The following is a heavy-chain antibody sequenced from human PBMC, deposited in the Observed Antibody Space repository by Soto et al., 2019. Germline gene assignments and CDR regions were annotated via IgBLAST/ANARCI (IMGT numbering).Heavy chain of an antibody. V-gene: IGHV4-31*03. CDR1: GDSITAGGHY. CDR2: IHYSGTT. J-gene: IGHJ2*01. Sequence: TLSLTCTVSGDSITAGGHYWAWIRQHPEKGLEWLGYIHYSGTTDYNPSLKSRLTVSVDTSKNQFSLSLSSVTAADTAIYYCEALNATYWNFSIWGRGTLGT. CDR3: EALNATYWNFSI.